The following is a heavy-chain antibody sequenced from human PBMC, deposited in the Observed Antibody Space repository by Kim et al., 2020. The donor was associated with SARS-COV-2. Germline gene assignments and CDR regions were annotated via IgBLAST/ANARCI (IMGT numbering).Heavy chain of an antibody. CDR3: ARSAPIAVAGPGVGGDYYDSSGYWIYDY. D-gene: IGHD3-22*01. Sequence: ESLKISCKGSGYSFTSYWIGWVRQLPGKGLEWMGIIYPGDSDTRYSPSFQGQVTISADKSISTAYLQWSSLKASDTAMDYCARSAPIAVAGPGVGGDYYDSSGYWIYDYLGQGTLVTVSS. CDR2: IYPGDSDT. J-gene: IGHJ4*02. V-gene: IGHV5-51*01. CDR1: GYSFTSYW.